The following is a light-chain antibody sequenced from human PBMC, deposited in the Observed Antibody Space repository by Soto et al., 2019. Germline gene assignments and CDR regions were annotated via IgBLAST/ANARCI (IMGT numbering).Light chain of an antibody. CDR3: QQYGSSPLT. J-gene: IGKJ5*01. CDR2: GAS. Sequence: EIVLTQSPGTLSLSPGERATLSCRASQSVSSSYLAWYQQKPGQAPRLLIYGASSRATGIPDRFSGSGSGTDFTLTISSLEPEDFAVYYCQQYGSSPLTFGQGTRLESK. CDR1: QSVSSSY. V-gene: IGKV3-20*01.